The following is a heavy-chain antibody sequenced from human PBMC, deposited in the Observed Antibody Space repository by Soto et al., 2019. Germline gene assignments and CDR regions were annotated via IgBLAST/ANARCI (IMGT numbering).Heavy chain of an antibody. V-gene: IGHV1-69*08. Sequence: QVQLVQSGAEVKKPGASLRVSCETSGDTSTIYTITWVRQAPGQGLQWMGRIVPLLRITNYAQEFQGRLTXTADSSTSSAHIELTSLTSEDTAVYYCATDKYGAGRVGVHSWGQGTLVIVSS. J-gene: IGHJ5*02. CDR3: ATDKYGAGRVGVHS. D-gene: IGHD1-26*01. CDR1: GDTSTIYT. CDR2: IVPLLRIT.